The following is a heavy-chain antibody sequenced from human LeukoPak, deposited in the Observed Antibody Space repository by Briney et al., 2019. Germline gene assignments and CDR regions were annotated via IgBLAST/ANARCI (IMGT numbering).Heavy chain of an antibody. V-gene: IGHV4-39*07. CDR2: IYYSGST. D-gene: IGHD3-9*01. CDR3: ARARYFALYYFDY. Sequence: PSETLSLTCTVSGDSISSSSYYWGWIRQPPGKGLEWIGSIYYSGSTYYNPSLKSRVTISVETSKNQFSLKLSSVTAADTAVYYCARARYFALYYFDYWGQGTLVTVSS. CDR1: GDSISSSSYY. J-gene: IGHJ4*02.